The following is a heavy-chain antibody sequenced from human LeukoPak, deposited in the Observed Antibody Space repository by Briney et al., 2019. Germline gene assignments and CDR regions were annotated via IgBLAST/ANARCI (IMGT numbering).Heavy chain of an antibody. CDR1: GFTFSDYY. J-gene: IGHJ3*02. V-gene: IGHV3-11*01. CDR3: ARGAPPYYYDSSGDAFDI. Sequence: GGSLRLSCAASGFTFSDYYMSWIRQAPGKGLEWVSYISSSGSTIYYADSVKGRFTISRDNAKNSLYLQINSLRAEDTAVYYCARGAPPYYYDSSGDAFDIWGQGTMVTVSS. CDR2: ISSSGSTI. D-gene: IGHD3-22*01.